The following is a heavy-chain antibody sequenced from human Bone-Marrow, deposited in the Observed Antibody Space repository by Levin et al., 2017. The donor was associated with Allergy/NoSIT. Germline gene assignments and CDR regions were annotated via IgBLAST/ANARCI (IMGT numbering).Heavy chain of an antibody. Sequence: GGSLRLSCKVSGHNLTDLSMHWVRQTPGKGLEWMGGFDPDDGETVYAQMFQGRVTMTEDTSKDTAYMELSSLRSDDTAIYYCATDTTLVEGGYFDLWGRGTLVTVSS. D-gene: IGHD1-1*01. CDR1: GHNLTDLS. J-gene: IGHJ2*01. CDR2: FDPDDGET. V-gene: IGHV1-24*01. CDR3: ATDTTLVEGGYFDL.